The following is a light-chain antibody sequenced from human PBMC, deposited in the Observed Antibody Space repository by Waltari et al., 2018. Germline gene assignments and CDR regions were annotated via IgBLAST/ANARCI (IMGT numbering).Light chain of an antibody. CDR2: AAS. CDR1: QSISSY. Sequence: DIQMTQSPSSLSASVGDRVTITCRESQSISSYLNWYQQKPGKAPKPLIYAASSLQSGVPSRFSGSGSGTDFTLTISSLQPEDFATYYCQQSYSTPLTFGGGTKVEIK. J-gene: IGKJ4*01. CDR3: QQSYSTPLT. V-gene: IGKV1-39*01.